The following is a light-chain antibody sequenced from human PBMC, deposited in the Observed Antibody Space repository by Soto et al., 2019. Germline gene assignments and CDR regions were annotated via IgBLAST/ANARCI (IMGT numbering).Light chain of an antibody. Sequence: EIVLTQSPCTLPLSPGERGTLSCRAGQPITASSFAWYQPKPGHAPRLRVYGGSSKATDVPDRLSSSGSRTDFTLTISRLEHEDSAVYYCQQYTDSRTFGQGTKVDIK. CDR1: QPITASS. J-gene: IGKJ1*01. CDR3: QQYTDSRT. CDR2: GGS. V-gene: IGKV3-20*01.